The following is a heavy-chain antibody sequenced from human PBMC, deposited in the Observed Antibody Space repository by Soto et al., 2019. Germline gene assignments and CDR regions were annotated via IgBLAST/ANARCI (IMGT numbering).Heavy chain of an antibody. Sequence: SETLSLTCTVSGGSISSYYWSWIRQPPGKGLEWIGYIYYSGSTNYNPSLKSRVTISVDTSKNQFSLKLSSVTAADTAVYYCARGGITMVRGVENWFDPWGQGTLVTVSS. CDR1: GGSISSYY. V-gene: IGHV4-59*01. D-gene: IGHD3-10*01. CDR2: IYYSGST. CDR3: ARGGITMVRGVENWFDP. J-gene: IGHJ5*02.